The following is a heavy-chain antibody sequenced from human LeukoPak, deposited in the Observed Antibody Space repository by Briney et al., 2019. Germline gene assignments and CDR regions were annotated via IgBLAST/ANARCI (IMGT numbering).Heavy chain of an antibody. J-gene: IGHJ4*02. CDR1: GYTFSSYY. Sequence: ASVKVSXKASGYTFSSYYMHWVRQAPGQGLEWMGIINPSGGSTSYAQKFQGRVTMTRDTSTRTVYMEVSSLRSEDTAVYYCVRDYGFWSGYPYWGQGTLVTVSS. D-gene: IGHD3-3*01. V-gene: IGHV1-46*01. CDR2: INPSGGST. CDR3: VRDYGFWSGYPY.